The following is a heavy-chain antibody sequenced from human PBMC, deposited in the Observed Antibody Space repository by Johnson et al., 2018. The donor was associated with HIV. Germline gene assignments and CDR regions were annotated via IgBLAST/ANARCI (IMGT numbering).Heavy chain of an antibody. CDR1: GFTFTYYD. V-gene: IGHV3-13*01. CDR3: ARWLQFYDAFDI. Sequence: VQVVESGGGLVQPGGSLRLSCAASGFTFTYYDMHWVRQATGKGLEWVSGIGTAGDTYYPGSVKGRFTISRENAKNSLYLQMNSLRAGDTAVYYCARWLQFYDAFDIWGQGTMVTVSS. J-gene: IGHJ3*02. CDR2: IGTAGDT. D-gene: IGHD5-24*01.